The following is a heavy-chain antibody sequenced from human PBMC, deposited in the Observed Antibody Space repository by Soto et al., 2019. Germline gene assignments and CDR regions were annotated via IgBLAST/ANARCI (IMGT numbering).Heavy chain of an antibody. CDR3: ARDIVVVPAASFGLGYYYYGMDV. CDR2: IIPIFGTA. Sequence: GASVKVSCKVSGGTLSSYAISWVRQAPGQGLEWMGGIIPIFGTANYAQKFQGRVTITADESTSTAYMELSSLRSEDTAVYCCARDIVVVPAASFGLGYYYYGMDVWGQGTTVTVSS. V-gene: IGHV1-69*13. D-gene: IGHD2-2*01. CDR1: GGTLSSYA. J-gene: IGHJ6*02.